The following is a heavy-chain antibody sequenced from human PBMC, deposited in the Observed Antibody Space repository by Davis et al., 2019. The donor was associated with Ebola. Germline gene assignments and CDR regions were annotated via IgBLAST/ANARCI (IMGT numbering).Heavy chain of an antibody. D-gene: IGHD3-10*01. V-gene: IGHV4-59*01. Sequence: SETLSLTCTVSGGSISAYYWSWIRQPPGKALECIGYIYYSGSTNYNPSLKSRVTISVDTSKNQFSLKLSSVTAADTAVYYCARSITMVQGVPYYYYYGMDVWGQGTTVTVSS. CDR1: GGSISAYY. CDR3: ARSITMVQGVPYYYYYGMDV. CDR2: IYYSGST. J-gene: IGHJ6*02.